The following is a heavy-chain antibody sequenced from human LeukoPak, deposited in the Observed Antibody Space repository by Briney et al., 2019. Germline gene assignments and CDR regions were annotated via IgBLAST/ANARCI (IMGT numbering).Heavy chain of an antibody. CDR2: ISYDGNNK. CDR1: GFTFSSYG. Sequence: QSGGSLRLSCAAAGFTFSSYGMHWVRQAPGKGLEWVAVISYDGNNKYYADSVKGRFTISRDNSKNTLFLQMNSLRAEDTAVYYCARVLVISSWSQPLDYWGQGTLVTVSS. J-gene: IGHJ4*02. V-gene: IGHV3-30*03. D-gene: IGHD6-13*01. CDR3: ARVLVISSWSQPLDY.